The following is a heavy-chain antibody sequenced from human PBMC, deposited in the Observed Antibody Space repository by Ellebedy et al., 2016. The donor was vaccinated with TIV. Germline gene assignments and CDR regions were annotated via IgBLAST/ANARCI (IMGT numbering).Heavy chain of an antibody. V-gene: IGHV3-23*01. CDR2: IGGSGRNT. J-gene: IGHJ4*02. CDR1: GFTFSSYS. CDR3: AKAVSFTISYYDY. Sequence: GGSLRLSXAASGFTFSSYSMSWVRQAPGEGLEWVSTIGGSGRNTYYADSVKGRFTVSRDNSKNTLYLQMNSLRAEDTAVYYCAKAVSFTISYYDYWGQGTLVTVSS. D-gene: IGHD3-10*01.